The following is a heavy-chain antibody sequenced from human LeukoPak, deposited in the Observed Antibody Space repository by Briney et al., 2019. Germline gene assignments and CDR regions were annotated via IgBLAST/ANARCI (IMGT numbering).Heavy chain of an antibody. J-gene: IGHJ6*02. D-gene: IGHD1-26*01. V-gene: IGHV4-59*01. CDR2: IYYNGNT. CDR1: DGTINSYY. Sequence: SETLSLTCSVSDGTINSYYWNWIRRPPGKGLEWIGYIYYNGNTNYSPSLKSRVTMSVDTSKNLFSLKVSSVTAADTAVYYCARGRSNYYGMDVWGQGTTVTVSS. CDR3: ARGRSNYYGMDV.